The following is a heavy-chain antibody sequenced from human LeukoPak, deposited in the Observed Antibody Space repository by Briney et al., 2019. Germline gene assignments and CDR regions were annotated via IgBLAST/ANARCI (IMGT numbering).Heavy chain of an antibody. CDR2: INPNSGGT. Sequence: ASVKFSCKASGYTFTGYYMHWVRQAPGQGLEWMGWINPNSGGTNYAQKFQGWVTMTRDTSISTAYMELSRLRSDDTAVYYCAVSGYSSSWSNAFDIWGQGTMVTVSS. D-gene: IGHD6-13*01. V-gene: IGHV1-2*04. CDR3: AVSGYSSSWSNAFDI. CDR1: GYTFTGYY. J-gene: IGHJ3*02.